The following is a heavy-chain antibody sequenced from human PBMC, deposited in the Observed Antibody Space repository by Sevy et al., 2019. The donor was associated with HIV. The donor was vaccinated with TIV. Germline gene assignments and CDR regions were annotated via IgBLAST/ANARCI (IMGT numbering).Heavy chain of an antibody. D-gene: IGHD2-21*02. V-gene: IGHV3-30-3*01. CDR1: GFSIGDEI. J-gene: IGHJ4*02. CDR2: LSHVGGSD. CDR3: ARLSSCGGDCYYLDF. Sequence: GGSLRLSCAASGFSIGDEIMNWVRQAPGKGLEWVAILSHVGGSDYYADSVKGRFTISRDTSKNTLYLDMNRLRREDTAVYYCARLSSCGGDCYYLDFWGQGTLVTVSS.